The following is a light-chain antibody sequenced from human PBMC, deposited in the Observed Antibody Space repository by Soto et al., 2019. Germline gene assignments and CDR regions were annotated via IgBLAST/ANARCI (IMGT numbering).Light chain of an antibody. CDR2: EVT. CDR1: SSDIGSYDY. Sequence: QSVLTQPASVSGSPGQSITFSCTGTSSDIGSYDYVSWYQQHPGKAPNLIIYEVTDRPSGVSNRFSGSKSGNTASLTISGLQAEDEADYYCSSFTSTSTRLFGSGTKVTVL. CDR3: SSFTSTSTRL. J-gene: IGLJ1*01. V-gene: IGLV2-14*01.